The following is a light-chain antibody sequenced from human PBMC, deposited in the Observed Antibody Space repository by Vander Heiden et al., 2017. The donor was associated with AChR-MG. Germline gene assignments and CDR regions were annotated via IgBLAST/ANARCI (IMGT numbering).Light chain of an antibody. CDR3: VQATQFPIT. CDR2: QIS. V-gene: IGKV2-24*01. Sequence: DIVMTQTPLSSPVTRGQPASISFRSSQSLVPSDGITYLSWLHQRPGQPPRLLIYQISNRFSGVPDRFSASGAGTDFTLKISGVEVEDVGVYYCVQATQFPITFGQGTRLEIK. CDR1: QSLVPSDGITY. J-gene: IGKJ5*01.